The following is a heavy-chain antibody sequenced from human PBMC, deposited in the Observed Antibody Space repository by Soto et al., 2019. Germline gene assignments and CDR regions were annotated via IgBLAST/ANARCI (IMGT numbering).Heavy chain of an antibody. J-gene: IGHJ4*02. CDR1: GSTFSSYT. CDR3: ATNYGSGSAHFDY. Sequence: QVQLVQSGPEVKKPGSSVRVSCTASGSTFSSYTINWVRQVPGQGPEWMGRSIPMLGMSNYAQKFQGRVMMIADKSTNTVYMELSSLRSEDTAIYYCATNYGSGSAHFDYWGQGTLVTVSS. V-gene: IGHV1-69*02. CDR2: SIPMLGMS. D-gene: IGHD3-10*01.